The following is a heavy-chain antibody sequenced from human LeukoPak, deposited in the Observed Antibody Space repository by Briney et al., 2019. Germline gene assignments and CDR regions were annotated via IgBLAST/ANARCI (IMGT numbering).Heavy chain of an antibody. CDR1: GFSFSNYA. V-gene: IGHV3-23*01. Sequence: GGSLRLSCAASGFSFSNYAMTWVRQAPGKGLEWVSTISSGDDITYYADSVKGRFTISRDNSKDTLYLQMNGLRAEDTAVYFCAKQSAGSAAWYSLHYDFWGQGTLVTVSS. CDR2: ISSGDDIT. D-gene: IGHD6-13*01. CDR3: AKQSAGSAAWYSLHYDF. J-gene: IGHJ4*02.